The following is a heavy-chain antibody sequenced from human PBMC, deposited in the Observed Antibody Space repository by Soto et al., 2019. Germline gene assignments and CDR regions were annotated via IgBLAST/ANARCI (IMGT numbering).Heavy chain of an antibody. CDR3: AKVHIMVVAGSTFDY. Sequence: SETLSLTCTVSGDSISSGSYWGWIRQSPEMGLEWIVSMYHGGTTFYNPSLKSRVSMSMDTSKNQFSLKLTSVTAADTAIYYCAKVHIMVVAGSTFDYWGQGTLVTVSS. V-gene: IGHV4-38-2*02. CDR1: GDSISSGSY. J-gene: IGHJ4*02. D-gene: IGHD2-15*01. CDR2: MYHGGTT.